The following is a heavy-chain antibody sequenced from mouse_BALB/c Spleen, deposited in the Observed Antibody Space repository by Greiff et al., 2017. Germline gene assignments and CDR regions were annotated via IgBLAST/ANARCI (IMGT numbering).Heavy chain of an antibody. Sequence: QVHVKQSGPGLVAPSQSLSITCTVSGFSLTGYGVNWVRQPPGKGLEWLGMIWGDGSTDYNSALKSRLSISKDNSKSQVFLKMNSLQTDDTARYYCARDWDYDYYAMDYWGQGTSVTVSA. D-gene: IGHD2-4*01. J-gene: IGHJ4*01. CDR3: ARDWDYDYYAMDY. V-gene: IGHV2-6-7*01. CDR2: IWGDGST. CDR1: GFSLTGYG.